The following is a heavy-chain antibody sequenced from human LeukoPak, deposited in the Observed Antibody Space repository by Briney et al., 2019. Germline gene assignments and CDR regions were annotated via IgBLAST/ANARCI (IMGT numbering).Heavy chain of an antibody. V-gene: IGHV3-33*01. CDR3: ARTWTGYGSLVY. Sequence: PGGSLRLSSAASGFTFCTYGMHWVRQAPGQGREWVAVIWYDGSNKYYADSVKGRFTTSRDNSQNTLYLQMNSLRAEDQAVYSWARTWTGYGSLVYWGEGTLLTVSS. CDR2: IWYDGSNK. CDR1: GFTFCTYG. D-gene: IGHD3/OR15-3a*01. J-gene: IGHJ4*02.